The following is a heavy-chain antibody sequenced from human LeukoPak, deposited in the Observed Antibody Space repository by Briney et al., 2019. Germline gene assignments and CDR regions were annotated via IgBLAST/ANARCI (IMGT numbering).Heavy chain of an antibody. J-gene: IGHJ6*02. V-gene: IGHV5-51*01. CDR3: ARAPYRGGTGMDV. D-gene: IGHD1-1*01. CDR2: VYPGDSDT. Sequence: KYGESLQISCKASGYSFTTYWIAWVRQLPGKGLEWMGSVYPGDSDTRYSPSFQGHVTISADKATNTAYLHWSSLEASDTAMYYCARAPYRGGTGMDVRGQGTTVTVSS. CDR1: GYSFTTYW.